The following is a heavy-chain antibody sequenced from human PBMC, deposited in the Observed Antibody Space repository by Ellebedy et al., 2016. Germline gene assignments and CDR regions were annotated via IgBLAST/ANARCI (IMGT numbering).Heavy chain of an antibody. CDR3: ASGYCSGGSCRYYYYYGMDV. Sequence: ASVKVSCXASGYTFTGYYMHWVRQAPGQELEWMGWINPNSGGTNYAQKFQGRVTMTRDTSISTAYMELSRLRSDDTAVYYCASGYCSGGSCRYYYYYGMDVWGQGTTVTVSS. V-gene: IGHV1-2*02. D-gene: IGHD2-15*01. CDR1: GYTFTGYY. CDR2: INPNSGGT. J-gene: IGHJ6*02.